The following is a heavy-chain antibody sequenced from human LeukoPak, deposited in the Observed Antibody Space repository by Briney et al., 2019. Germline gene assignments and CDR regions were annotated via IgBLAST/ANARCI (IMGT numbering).Heavy chain of an antibody. Sequence: GESLTISCQGSGYSFSDYWIGWVRQMPGKGLEWMGIIYPGDSDTRYSPSFQGQVTISADKSISTAYLQWTSLKASDTAMYYCARKERAGSWYFDLWGRGTLVTVSS. CDR2: IYPGDSDT. CDR3: ARKERAGSWYFDL. V-gene: IGHV5-51*01. CDR1: GYSFSDYW. J-gene: IGHJ2*01. D-gene: IGHD6-25*01.